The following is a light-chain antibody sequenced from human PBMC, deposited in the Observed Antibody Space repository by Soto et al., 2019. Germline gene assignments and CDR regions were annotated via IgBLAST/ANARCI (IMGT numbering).Light chain of an antibody. CDR3: QQLNSYPLT. J-gene: IGKJ4*01. CDR1: QGISSY. Sequence: DIQLTQSPSFLSASIGDRVTITCRASQGISSYLAWYQQKPGKAPKLLIYAASNLQSGVPSRYSGSGSGTEFTLTNSSLQPEDFATYYCQQLNSYPLTFGGGTKVEIK. CDR2: AAS. V-gene: IGKV1-9*01.